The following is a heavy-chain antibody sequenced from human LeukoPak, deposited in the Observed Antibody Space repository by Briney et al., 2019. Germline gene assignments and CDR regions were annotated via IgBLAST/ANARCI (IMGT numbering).Heavy chain of an antibody. CDR1: GFTVSSKY. CDR3: ARGPGWNYFDY. J-gene: IGHJ4*02. Sequence: GGSLRLSCSAFGFTVSSKYMSWVRQAPWKGLEWVSVFYSGGSTYYADSVKGRFTISRDNSKNTLYFQMNSLRAEDTAVYYCARGPGWNYFDYRGQGTLVTVSS. D-gene: IGHD6-19*01. V-gene: IGHV3-66*01. CDR2: FYSGGST.